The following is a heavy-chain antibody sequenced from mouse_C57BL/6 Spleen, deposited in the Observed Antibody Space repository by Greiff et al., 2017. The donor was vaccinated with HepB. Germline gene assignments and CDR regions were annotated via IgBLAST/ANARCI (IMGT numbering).Heavy chain of an antibody. D-gene: IGHD1-1*01. V-gene: IGHV1-53*01. J-gene: IGHJ3*01. CDR2: INPSNGGT. Sequence: VQLQQSGTELVKPGASVKLSCKASGYTFTSYWMHWVKQRPGQGLEWIGNINPSNGGTNYNEKFKSKATLTVDKSSSTAYMQLSSLTSEDSAVYYCAREESHYYGSSVAYWGQGTLVTVSA. CDR1: GYTFTSYW. CDR3: AREESHYYGSSVAY.